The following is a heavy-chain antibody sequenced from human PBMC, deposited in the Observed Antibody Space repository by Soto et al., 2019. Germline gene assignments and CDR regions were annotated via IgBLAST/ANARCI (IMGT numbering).Heavy chain of an antibody. CDR2: ISGDGNST. J-gene: IGHJ4*02. D-gene: IGHD5-12*01. Sequence: LRLSCAASGFIFTNYWMHWVRQVPGKGLVCVSRISGDGNSTNYADSVKGRFTISRDNAKNTLYLQMDSLTSEDTAVYYCVRGRATRPYWGQGTLVTVSS. V-gene: IGHV3-74*01. CDR3: VRGRATRPY. CDR1: GFIFTNYW.